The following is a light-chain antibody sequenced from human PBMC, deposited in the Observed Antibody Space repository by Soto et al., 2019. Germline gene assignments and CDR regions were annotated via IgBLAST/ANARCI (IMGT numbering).Light chain of an antibody. Sequence: EILLTQSPVTLSLSPGESATLSCSASQSVRSNYVAWYQQKPGQGPRLLIYGASSRATGIPDRFSGSGSGTDFTLSISRLEPEDFVVYYCQQYGSSPRTFGQGTRWIS. CDR2: GAS. CDR1: QSVRSNY. CDR3: QQYGSSPRT. J-gene: IGKJ1*01. V-gene: IGKV3-20*01.